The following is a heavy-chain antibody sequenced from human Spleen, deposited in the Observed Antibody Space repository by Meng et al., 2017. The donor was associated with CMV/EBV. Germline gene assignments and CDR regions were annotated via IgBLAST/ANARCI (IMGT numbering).Heavy chain of an antibody. J-gene: IGHJ4*02. CDR2: IYHTGGT. D-gene: IGHD3-3*01. CDR1: GASISSRNW. Sequence: VSGASISSRNWWSWVRQSPGKGLEWIGEIYHTGGTNYNPSLKSRVTISLDNSKNQFSLKLSSVTAADSAVYYCAGASYNDFWSGYSTWGQGTLVTVSS. CDR3: AGASYNDFWSGYST. V-gene: IGHV4-4*02.